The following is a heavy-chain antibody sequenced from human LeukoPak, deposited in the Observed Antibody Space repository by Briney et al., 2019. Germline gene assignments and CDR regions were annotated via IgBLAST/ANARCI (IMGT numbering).Heavy chain of an antibody. D-gene: IGHD3-3*01. Sequence: GASVKVSCKASGGTFSSYAISWVRQAPGQGLEWVGGIIPIFGTANNAQKFQGRVTLTADESTSTAYMDLSSLRSEDTAVYDCASFSYYDCWSGYSWFDPWGQGTLVTVSS. J-gene: IGHJ5*02. CDR3: ASFSYYDCWSGYSWFDP. CDR2: IIPIFGTA. CDR1: GGTFSSYA. V-gene: IGHV1-69*13.